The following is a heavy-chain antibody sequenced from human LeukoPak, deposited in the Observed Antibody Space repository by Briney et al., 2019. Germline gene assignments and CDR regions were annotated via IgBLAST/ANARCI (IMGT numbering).Heavy chain of an antibody. V-gene: IGHV4-38-2*02. CDR1: GYSISSGYY. D-gene: IGHD3-3*01. CDR2: IYHSGST. J-gene: IGHJ5*02. CDR3: ARGGRRITIFGVVPPFDP. Sequence: SETLSLTCTVSGYSISSGYYWGWIRQPPGKGLEWIGSIYHSGSTYYNPSLKSRVTISVDTSKNQFSLKLSSVTAADTAVYYCARGGRRITIFGVVPPFDPWGQGTLVTVSS.